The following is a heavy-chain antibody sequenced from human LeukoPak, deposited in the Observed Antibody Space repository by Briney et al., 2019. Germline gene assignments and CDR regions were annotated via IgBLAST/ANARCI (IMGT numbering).Heavy chain of an antibody. CDR1: GFTVSSNY. V-gene: IGHV3-53*04. Sequence: GGSLRLSCAASGFTVSSNYMSWIRQAPGKGLEWVSVIYSGGSTYYADSVKGRFTISRHNSKNTLYLQMNSLRAEDTAVYYCAREKQTDYGDYVDAFDIWGQGTMVTVSS. J-gene: IGHJ3*02. CDR3: AREKQTDYGDYVDAFDI. CDR2: IYSGGST. D-gene: IGHD4-17*01.